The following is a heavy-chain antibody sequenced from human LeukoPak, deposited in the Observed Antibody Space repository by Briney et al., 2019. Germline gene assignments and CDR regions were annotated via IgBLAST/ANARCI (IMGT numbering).Heavy chain of an antibody. CDR2: IKEDGSDK. CDR1: GFTFSSYS. D-gene: IGHD2-2*01. Sequence: GSLRLSCAASGFTFSSYSMNWVHQAPGKGLEWVTNIKEDGSDKNYVDSVKGRFTISRDNAKNSLYLQMNSLRAEDTAVYYCARDAASGYDRFDYWGQGTQVTVSS. CDR3: ARDAASGYDRFDY. J-gene: IGHJ4*02. V-gene: IGHV3-7*01.